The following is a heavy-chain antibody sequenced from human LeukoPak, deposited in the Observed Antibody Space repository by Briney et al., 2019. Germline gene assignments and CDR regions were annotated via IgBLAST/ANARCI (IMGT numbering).Heavy chain of an antibody. CDR3: AREGSGSYLGYYYYMDV. CDR1: GGSFSGYY. CDR2: INHSGST. Sequence: SETLSLTCAVYGGSFSGYYWSWIRQPPGKGLEWIGEINHSGSTNYNPSPKSRVTISVDTSKNQFSLKLSSVTAADTAVYYCAREGSGSYLGYYYYMDVWGKGTTVTVSS. D-gene: IGHD3-10*01. V-gene: IGHV4-34*01. J-gene: IGHJ6*03.